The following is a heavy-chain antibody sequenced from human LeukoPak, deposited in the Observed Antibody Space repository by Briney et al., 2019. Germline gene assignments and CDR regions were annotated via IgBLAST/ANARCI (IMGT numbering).Heavy chain of an antibody. V-gene: IGHV1-2*02. J-gene: IGHJ4*02. D-gene: IGHD2-21*02. CDR3: ARVAVTEWDFDY. CDR2: INPNSGGT. Sequence: ASVKVCCKASGYTFTGYYMHWVRQAPGQGLEWMGWINPNSGGTNYAQKLQGRVTMTTDTSTSTAYMELRSLRSDDTAVYYCARVAVTEWDFDYWGQGTLVTVSS. CDR1: GYTFTGYY.